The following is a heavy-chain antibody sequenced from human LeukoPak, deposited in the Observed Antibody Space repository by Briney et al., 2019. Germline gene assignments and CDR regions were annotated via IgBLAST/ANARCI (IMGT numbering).Heavy chain of an antibody. CDR3: ARDSSPNYYDSSGMIDY. J-gene: IGHJ4*02. Sequence: SETLSLTCTVSGGSISSGCYYWSWIRQHPGKGLEWIGDIYYSGSTYYNPSLKSRVTISVDTSKNQFSMKLSSVTDADTAVYYCARDSSPNYYDSSGMIDYWGQGTLVTVSS. V-gene: IGHV4-31*03. D-gene: IGHD3-22*01. CDR2: IYYSGST. CDR1: GGSISSGCYY.